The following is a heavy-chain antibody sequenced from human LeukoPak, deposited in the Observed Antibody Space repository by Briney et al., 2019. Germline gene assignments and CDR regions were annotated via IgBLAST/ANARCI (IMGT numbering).Heavy chain of an antibody. V-gene: IGHV3-23*01. CDR1: GFTFSSYA. J-gene: IGHJ4*02. Sequence: GGSLGLSCAASGFTFSSYAMSWVRQAPGKGLEWVSAISGSGGSTYYADSVKGRFTISRDNSKNTLYLRMNSLRAEDTAVYYCAKDRGFLEWLPYWGQGTLVTVSS. D-gene: IGHD3-3*01. CDR2: ISGSGGST. CDR3: AKDRGFLEWLPY.